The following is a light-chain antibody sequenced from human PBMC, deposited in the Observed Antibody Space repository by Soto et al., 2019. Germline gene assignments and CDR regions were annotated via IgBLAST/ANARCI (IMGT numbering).Light chain of an antibody. V-gene: IGKV3-20*01. CDR2: GIS. CDR1: QTISSTY. Sequence: EIVLTQSPGTLSLSPGERATLSCRASQTISSTYLAWYQQKPGQAPRLLLYGISSRATGIPDRFSGSGSGTDFTLTISRLEPEDFAVFYCQQYSSLPWTFGQGTKVEIK. J-gene: IGKJ1*01. CDR3: QQYSSLPWT.